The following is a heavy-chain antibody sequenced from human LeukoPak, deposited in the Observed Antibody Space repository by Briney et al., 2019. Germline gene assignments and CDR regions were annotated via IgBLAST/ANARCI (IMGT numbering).Heavy chain of an antibody. J-gene: IGHJ6*02. CDR1: GYTFTSYG. D-gene: IGHD3-10*01. CDR2: ISAYNGNT. Sequence: ASVKVSCKASGYTFTSYGISWVRQAPGQGLEWMGWISAYNGNTNYAQKLQGRVTMTTDTSTSTAYMELRSLRSDDTAVYYCARDLGAVWGVIITFYHYYGIDVLGQGTTVTVSS. CDR3: ARDLGAVWGVIITFYHYYGIDV. V-gene: IGHV1-18*01.